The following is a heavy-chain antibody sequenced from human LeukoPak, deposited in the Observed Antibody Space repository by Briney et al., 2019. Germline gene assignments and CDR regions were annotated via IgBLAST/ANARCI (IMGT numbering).Heavy chain of an antibody. J-gene: IGHJ6*02. D-gene: IGHD2-15*01. CDR3: ARQGIDSSDDYYYYGMDV. V-gene: IGHV4-39*01. CDR2: VFHSGST. CDR1: GGSLSSTTHY. Sequence: SETLSLTCTVSGGSLSSTTHYWGWIRQPPGKGLEWIGNVFHSGSTSYNPSLKSRVTISVDTSKTQFSLKLSPVTAADTAVYYCARQGIDSSDDYYYYGMDVWGQGTTVTVSS.